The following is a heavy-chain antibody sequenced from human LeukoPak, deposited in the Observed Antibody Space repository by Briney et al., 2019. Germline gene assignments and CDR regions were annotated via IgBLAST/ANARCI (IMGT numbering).Heavy chain of an antibody. CDR2: INPNSGGT. CDR3: ARESGGGEGAFDI. Sequence: GASVKVSCKAFGYTFTDYYVHWVRQAPGQGLEWMGRINPNSGGTNYAQKFQGRVTMTRDTSIRTAYMELSRLRSDDTAVYYCARESGGGEGAFDIWGQGTVVTVSS. CDR1: GYTFTDYY. J-gene: IGHJ3*02. D-gene: IGHD3-10*01. V-gene: IGHV1-2*06.